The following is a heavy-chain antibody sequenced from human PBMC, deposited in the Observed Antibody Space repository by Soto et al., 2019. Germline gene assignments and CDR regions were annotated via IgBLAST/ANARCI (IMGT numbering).Heavy chain of an antibody. Sequence: SETLSLTCSVSGGSISSYYWSWIRQPPGKGLEWIGYIYYSGSTNYNPSLKSRVTISVDTSKNQFSLKLSSVTAADTAVYYCARHGPGYYYYYMDVWGKGTTVTVSS. CDR1: GGSISSYY. CDR3: ARHGPGYYYYYMDV. CDR2: IYYSGST. V-gene: IGHV4-59*08. J-gene: IGHJ6*03.